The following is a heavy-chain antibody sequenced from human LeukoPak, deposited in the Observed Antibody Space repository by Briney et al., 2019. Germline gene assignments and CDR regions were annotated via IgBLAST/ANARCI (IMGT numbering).Heavy chain of an antibody. V-gene: IGHV3-33*01. Sequence: GGSLRLSCAASGFIFSSYDMHWIRQAPGKGLEWVAVIWYDGSNKYYADSVKGRFTISRDNSKNTLYLQMHSLRAEDTAVYYCATDYNDAFDMWGQGTMVTVSS. CDR1: GFIFSSYD. CDR2: IWYDGSNK. CDR3: ATDYNDAFDM. D-gene: IGHD4/OR15-4a*01. J-gene: IGHJ3*02.